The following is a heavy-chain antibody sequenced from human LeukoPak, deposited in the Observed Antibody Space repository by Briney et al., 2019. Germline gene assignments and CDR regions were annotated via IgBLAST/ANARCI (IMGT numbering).Heavy chain of an antibody. CDR2: LSDSGVST. J-gene: IGHJ5*02. Sequence: GGSLRLSCAASGFTFSNYAMSWVRQASGTGLEWVSGLSDSGVSTYYAGSVKGRFTISRDNSKNTLFLQMNSLGADDTAVYYCARGLGSSSVLNWFDPWGQGTLVTVSS. CDR3: ARGLGSSSVLNWFDP. D-gene: IGHD6-13*01. V-gene: IGHV3-23*01. CDR1: GFTFSNYA.